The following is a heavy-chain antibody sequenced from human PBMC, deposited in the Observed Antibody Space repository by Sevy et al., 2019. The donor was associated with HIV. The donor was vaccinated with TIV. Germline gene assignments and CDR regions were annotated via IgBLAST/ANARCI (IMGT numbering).Heavy chain of an antibody. V-gene: IGHV3-9*01. D-gene: IGHD6-13*01. J-gene: IGHJ4*02. CDR1: GFTFDDYA. CDR2: ISWNSGSI. CDR3: AKDIEGGIAAADY. Sequence: GGSLRLSFAASGFTFDDYAMHWVRQAPGKGLEWVSGISWNSGSIGYADSVKGRFTISRDNAKNSLYLQMNSLRAEDTALYYCAKDIEGGIAAADYWGQGTLVTVSS.